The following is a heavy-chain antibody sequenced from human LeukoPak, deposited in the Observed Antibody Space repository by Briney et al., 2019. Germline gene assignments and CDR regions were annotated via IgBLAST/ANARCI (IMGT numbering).Heavy chain of an antibody. V-gene: IGHV4-39*01. D-gene: IGHD6-19*01. CDR2: IYYSGST. Sequence: SETLSLTCTVSGGSISSRSYYWGWIRQPPGKGLEWIGSIYYSGSTYYNPSLKSRVTISVDTSKNQFSLKLSSVTAADTAVYYCTSPSSGWYEDDYWGQGTLVTVSS. CDR1: GGSISSRSYY. CDR3: TSPSSGWYEDDY. J-gene: IGHJ4*02.